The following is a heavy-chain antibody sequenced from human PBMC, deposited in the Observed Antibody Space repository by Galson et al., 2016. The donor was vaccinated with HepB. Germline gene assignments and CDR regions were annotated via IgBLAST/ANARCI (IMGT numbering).Heavy chain of an antibody. Sequence: SLRLSCAASGFTFSSYGMHWVRQAPGKGLEWVAVIWSDGSEKYYADSVKGRFTISRDNSKYTLYLQMNSLRAEDTAVYYCARPGYRLGATYGLDVWGQGTTVTVSS. CDR3: ARPGYRLGATYGLDV. J-gene: IGHJ6*02. CDR1: GFTFSSYG. V-gene: IGHV3-33*01. CDR2: IWSDGSEK. D-gene: IGHD1-26*01.